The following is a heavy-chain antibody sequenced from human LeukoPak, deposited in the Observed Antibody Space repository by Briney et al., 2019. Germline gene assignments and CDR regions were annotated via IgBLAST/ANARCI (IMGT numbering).Heavy chain of an antibody. CDR1: GYTFTGYY. V-gene: IGHV1-2*02. Sequence: ASVKVSCKASGYTFTGYYMHWVRQAPGQGLEWMGWINPNSGGTNYAQKFQGRVTMTRDTSISTAYMELSRLRSDDTAVYYCARSPVGFWSGYYHYWGQGTLVTVSS. J-gene: IGHJ4*02. D-gene: IGHD3-3*01. CDR3: ARSPVGFWSGYYHY. CDR2: INPNSGGT.